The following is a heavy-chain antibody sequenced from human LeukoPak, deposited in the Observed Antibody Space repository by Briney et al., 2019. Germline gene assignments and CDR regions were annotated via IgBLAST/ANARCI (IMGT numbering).Heavy chain of an antibody. V-gene: IGHV5-51*01. Sequence: GESLKISCKGSGYSFANYWIGWVRQMPGRGLEWMGIIYPGDSDTRYSPSFQGQVTISADKAISTTFLQWSSLKASDTAVYYCARAPSYQFSSASAYYYYMDVWGKGTTVTVSS. D-gene: IGHD6-6*01. CDR2: IYPGDSDT. CDR3: ARAPSYQFSSASAYYYYMDV. CDR1: GYSFANYW. J-gene: IGHJ6*03.